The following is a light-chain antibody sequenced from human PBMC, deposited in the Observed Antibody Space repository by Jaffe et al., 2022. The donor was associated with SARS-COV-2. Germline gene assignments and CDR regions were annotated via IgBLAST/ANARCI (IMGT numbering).Light chain of an antibody. CDR1: QSVQHSSNKNNF. CDR2: WSS. V-gene: IGKV4-1*01. J-gene: IGKJ1*01. Sequence: DIVMTQSPDSLALSLGERATINCKSSQSVQHSSNKNNFLSWYQQKPGQPPKLLIYWSSTRAFGVPDRFSGSGSGTDFTLTISSLQADDAAVYYCQQHYTNPGTFGQGTKVEIK. CDR3: QQHYTNPGT.